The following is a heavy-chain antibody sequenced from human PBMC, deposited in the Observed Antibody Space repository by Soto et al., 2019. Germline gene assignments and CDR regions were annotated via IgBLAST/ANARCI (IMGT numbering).Heavy chain of an antibody. CDR2: IRGNGAGL. Sequence: GGSLRLSCVASGFTFRIYAMTWVRQAPGKGLEWVARIRGNGAGLSYADSVKGRFTISRDNSKNTVYLQMNSLRADDTAVYFCAKRGDILDVSTSFVCYGMDVWGQGTTVTVSS. D-gene: IGHD2-15*01. CDR3: AKRGDILDVSTSFVCYGMDV. V-gene: IGHV3-23*01. CDR1: GFTFRIYA. J-gene: IGHJ6*02.